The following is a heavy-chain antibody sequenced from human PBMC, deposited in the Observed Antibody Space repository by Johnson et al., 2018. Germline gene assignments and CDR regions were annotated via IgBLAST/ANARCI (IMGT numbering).Heavy chain of an antibody. J-gene: IGHJ1*01. CDR2: ISYDGSNK. Sequence: QLVQSGGGVVQPGRSLRLSCAASGFTFSSYGMHWVRQAPGKGLEWVAVISYDGSNKYYVDSLKGRFTISRDNSKNTLYLQMNGLRADHTAVYYCAKDPWSGGYPECVQDQGQGTLVAVSP. CDR1: GFTFSSYG. CDR3: AKDPWSGGYPECVQD. V-gene: IGHV3-30*18. D-gene: IGHD1-26*01.